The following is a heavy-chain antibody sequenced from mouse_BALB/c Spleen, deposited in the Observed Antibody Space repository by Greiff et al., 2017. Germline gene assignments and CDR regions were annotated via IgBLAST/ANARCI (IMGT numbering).Heavy chain of an antibody. CDR2: IDPENGDT. D-gene: IGHD2-1*01. Sequence: VQLKQSGAELVRSGASVKLSCTASGFNIKDYYMHWVKQRPEQGLEWIGWIDPENGDTEYAPKFKGKATMTADTSSNTAYLQLSSLTSEDTAVYYCNAWSYYGNWGDYWGQGTTLTVSS. V-gene: IGHV14-4*02. CDR1: GFNIKDYY. J-gene: IGHJ2*01. CDR3: NAWSYYGNWGDY.